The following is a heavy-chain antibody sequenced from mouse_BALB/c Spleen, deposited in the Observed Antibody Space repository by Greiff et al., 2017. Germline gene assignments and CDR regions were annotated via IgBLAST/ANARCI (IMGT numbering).Heavy chain of an antibody. CDR1: GYTFTSYW. CDR3: ARRDYDVAMDY. D-gene: IGHD2-4*01. V-gene: IGHV1-7*01. Sequence: QVQLQQSGAELAKPGASVKMSCKASGYTFTSYWMHWVKQRPGQGLEWIGYINPSTGYTEYNQKFKDKATLTADKSSSTAYMQLSSLTSEDSAVYYCARRDYDVAMDYWGQGTSVTVSS. CDR2: INPSTGYT. J-gene: IGHJ4*01.